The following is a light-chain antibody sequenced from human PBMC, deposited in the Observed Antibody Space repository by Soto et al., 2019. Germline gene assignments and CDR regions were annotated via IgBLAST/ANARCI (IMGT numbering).Light chain of an antibody. V-gene: IGLV2-8*01. CDR1: SSDVGGYNY. CDR3: QSFDSSLSGYV. CDR2: EVS. Sequence: QSALTQPPSASGSFGQSVTISCTGTSSDVGGYNYVSWYQQHPGKAPKLMIYEVSERPSGVPDRFSGSKSGTSASLAITGLQVEDAADYYCQSFDSSLSGYVFGTGTKVTV. J-gene: IGLJ1*01.